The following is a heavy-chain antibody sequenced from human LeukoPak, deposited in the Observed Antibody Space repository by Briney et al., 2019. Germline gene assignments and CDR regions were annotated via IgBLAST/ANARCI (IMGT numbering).Heavy chain of an antibody. CDR3: ATYKNQPHTLFFDF. J-gene: IGHJ4*02. CDR1: GFTFSSYG. V-gene: IGHV3-7*02. Sequence: GRSLRLSCAASGFTFSSYGMHWVRQAPGKGLEWVANINEDGSEKNYVDSVKGRFTTSRDNARNSLSLQMNSLRSEDTAVYYCATYKNQPHTLFFDFWGQGALVTVSA. D-gene: IGHD1-1*01. CDR2: INEDGSEK.